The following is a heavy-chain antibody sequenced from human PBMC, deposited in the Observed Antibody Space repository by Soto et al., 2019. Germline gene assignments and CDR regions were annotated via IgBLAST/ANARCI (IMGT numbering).Heavy chain of an antibody. D-gene: IGHD6-19*01. J-gene: IGHJ4*02. CDR1: GFSFSNHA. V-gene: IGHV3-23*01. CDR2: IIDDGGRA. CDR3: ARDTMEQWLVGGYLAY. Sequence: GSLRLSFSASGFSFSNHAMSWVSQAPGKGLEWVSAIIDDGGRAYYADSVKGRFTISRDNYMNTLSLQMHSLKAKDTAVYYCARDTMEQWLVGGYLAYGGQGTQVTVSS.